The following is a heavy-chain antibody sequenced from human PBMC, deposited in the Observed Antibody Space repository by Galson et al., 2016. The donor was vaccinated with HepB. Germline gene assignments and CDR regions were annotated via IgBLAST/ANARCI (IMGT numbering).Heavy chain of an antibody. J-gene: IGHJ6*02. D-gene: IGHD5-18*01. CDR1: GGTFSSYA. CDR3: ARDGYTYGNGLDV. CDR2: IIPVLDAS. V-gene: IGHV1-69*13. Sequence: SVKVSCKASGGTFSSYAIRWVRQAPGQGLEWMGRIIPVLDASKYPQKFQGRVTITADESTSTAYMDLNSLTSDDTAVYYCARDGYTYGNGLDVWGQGTTVIVSS.